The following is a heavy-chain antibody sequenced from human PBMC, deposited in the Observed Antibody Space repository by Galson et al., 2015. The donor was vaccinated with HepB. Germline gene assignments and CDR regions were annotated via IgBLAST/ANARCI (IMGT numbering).Heavy chain of an antibody. CDR2: INHSGST. CDR1: GGSISSSSYY. J-gene: IGHJ4*02. D-gene: IGHD1-26*01. Sequence: ETLSLTCTVSGGSISSSSYYWRWIRQPPGEGLEWIGEINHSGSTNYNPSLKSRVTISVDTSKNQFSLKLSSVTAADTAVYYCARDAHPGGWYREIHFDYWGQGTLVTVSS. CDR3: ARDAHPGGWYREIHFDY. V-gene: IGHV4-39*07.